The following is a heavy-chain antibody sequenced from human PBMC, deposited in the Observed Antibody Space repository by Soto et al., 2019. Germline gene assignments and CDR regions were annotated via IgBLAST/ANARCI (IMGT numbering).Heavy chain of an antibody. V-gene: IGHV3-21*01. CDR2: ISSSSSYI. J-gene: IGHJ6*02. CDR1: GFTFSSYS. D-gene: IGHD1-20*01. CDR3: ARDQGITGTPNPSYYYGMDV. Sequence: GGSLRLSCAASGFTFSSYSMNWVRQAPGKGLEWVSSISSSSSYIYYADSVKGRFTISRDNAKNSLYLQMNSLRAEDTAVYYCARDQGITGTPNPSYYYGMDVWGQGTTVTVSS.